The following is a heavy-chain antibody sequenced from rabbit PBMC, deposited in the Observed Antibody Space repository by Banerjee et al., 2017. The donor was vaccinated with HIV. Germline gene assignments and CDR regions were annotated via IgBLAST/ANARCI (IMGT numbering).Heavy chain of an antibody. D-gene: IGHD7-1*01. CDR1: GFSFSWYH. Sequence: QEQLEESGGDLAKPEGSLTLTCTASGFSFSWYHICWVRQAPGKGLEWIGCITTGPGSTYYASWAKGRFTISKTSSTSVTLQMTSLTAADTATYFWVRSDYGTNTYYDLWGPGTLVTVS. V-gene: IGHV1S45*01. CDR3: VRSDYGTNTYYDL. CDR2: ITTGPGST. J-gene: IGHJ4*01.